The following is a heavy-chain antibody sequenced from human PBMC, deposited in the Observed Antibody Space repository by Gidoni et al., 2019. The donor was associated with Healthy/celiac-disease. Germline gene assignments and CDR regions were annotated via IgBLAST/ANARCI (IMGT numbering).Heavy chain of an antibody. CDR2: ISSSSSTI. CDR3: ARGGGSYRSDDAFDI. J-gene: IGHJ3*02. D-gene: IGHD3-16*02. CDR1: VFTFSSYS. V-gene: IGHV3-48*01. Sequence: EVQLVESGGGLVQPGGSLRLSCAASVFTFSSYSMNWVRQAPGKGLEWVSYISSSSSTIYYADSVKGRFTISRDNAKNSLYLQMNSLRAEDTAVYYCARGGGSYRSDDAFDIWGQGTMVTVSS.